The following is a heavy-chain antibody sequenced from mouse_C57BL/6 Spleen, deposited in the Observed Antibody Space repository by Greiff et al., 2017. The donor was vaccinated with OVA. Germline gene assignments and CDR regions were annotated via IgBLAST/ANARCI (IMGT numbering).Heavy chain of an antibody. D-gene: IGHD1-1*01. CDR1: GYTFTDHT. J-gene: IGHJ2*01. V-gene: IGHV1-78*01. CDR3: ARLGPPIYYYSGSSLYFDY. Sequence: VQGVESDAELVKPGASVKISCKVSGYTFTDHTIHWMKQRPEQGLEWIGYIYPRDGSTKYNEKFKGKATLTADKSSSTAFMQLNSLTSEDSALYFCARLGPPIYYYSGSSLYFDYWGQGTTLTVSS. CDR2: IYPRDGST.